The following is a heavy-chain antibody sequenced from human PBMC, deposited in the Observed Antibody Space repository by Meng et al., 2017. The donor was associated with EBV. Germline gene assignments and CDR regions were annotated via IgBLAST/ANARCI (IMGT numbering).Heavy chain of an antibody. D-gene: IGHD3-10*01. CDR1: GGPFRNYA. J-gene: IGHJ4*02. CDR3: ASESGRGYTPDY. V-gene: IGHV1-69*01. Sequence: QVQLGQAVAEGKNLCSSVKVSSETSGGPFRNYAISWVRQAPGQGLEWLGGFLPTLGAPNYAQKFHGRVSITADESTSTHYMDLSSLRSEDTAVYYCASESGRGYTPDYWGQGTLVTVSS. CDR2: FLPTLGAP.